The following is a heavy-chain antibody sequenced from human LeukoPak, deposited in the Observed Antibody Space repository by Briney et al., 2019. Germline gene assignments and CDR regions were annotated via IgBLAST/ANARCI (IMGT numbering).Heavy chain of an antibody. J-gene: IGHJ4*02. CDR3: AKEGNYYDFWSGYYTHYFDY. CDR1: GFTLRYYS. CDR2: ISPGGDDT. Sequence: GGSLRLSCAASGFTLRYYSMGWVRQAPGKGLDWVSDISPGGDDTQYADSVKGRFTISRDNSKNTLFLQMNSLTDDDTAVYYCAKEGNYYDFWSGYYTHYFDYWGQGTLVTVSS. D-gene: IGHD3-3*01. V-gene: IGHV3-23*01.